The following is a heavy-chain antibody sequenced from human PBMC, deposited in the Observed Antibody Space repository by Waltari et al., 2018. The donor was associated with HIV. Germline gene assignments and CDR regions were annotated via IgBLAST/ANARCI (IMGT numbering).Heavy chain of an antibody. V-gene: IGHV3-21*01. CDR3: ARVNHYYGMDV. CDR2: ISSSSSYI. Sequence: EVQLVESGGGPVKPGGSLSISWAASGFTLRSYRLNWVGQGPGKGLEWVSSISSSSSYIYYADSVKGRFTISRDNAKNALYLQMNSLSAEDTAVYYCARVNHYYGMDVWGQGTTVTVSS. J-gene: IGHJ6*02. CDR1: GFTLRSYR.